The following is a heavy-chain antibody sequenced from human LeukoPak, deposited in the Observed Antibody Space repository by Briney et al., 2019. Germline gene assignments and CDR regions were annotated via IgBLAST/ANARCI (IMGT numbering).Heavy chain of an antibody. V-gene: IGHV3-11*01. CDR3: AKFDYFGSGSYDY. J-gene: IGHJ4*02. CDR2: ISFSGDTI. Sequence: GGSLRLSCAASGFTLSDYYMSWIRQAPGKGLEWVSYISFSGDTIYYADSVKGRFTISRDNANNSLYLQMNSLRAEDTAMYYCAKFDYFGSGSYDYWGQGALVTVSS. CDR1: GFTLSDYY. D-gene: IGHD3-10*01.